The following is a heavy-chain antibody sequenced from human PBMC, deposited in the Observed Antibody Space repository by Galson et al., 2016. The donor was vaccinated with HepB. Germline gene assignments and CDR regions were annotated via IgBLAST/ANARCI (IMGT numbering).Heavy chain of an antibody. J-gene: IGHJ4*02. CDR2: IWNDENNQ. CDR1: GFTFSRYG. CDR3: ARGARITVFGVIADGFDY. V-gene: IGHV3-33*01. D-gene: IGHD3-3*01. Sequence: SLRLSCAASGFTFSRYGMHWVRQAPGKGLEWVAIIWNDENNQYYADSVKGRFTISRDNSKNTLYLQMNSLRGDDTAVYYCARGARITVFGVIADGFDYWGQGALVTVSS.